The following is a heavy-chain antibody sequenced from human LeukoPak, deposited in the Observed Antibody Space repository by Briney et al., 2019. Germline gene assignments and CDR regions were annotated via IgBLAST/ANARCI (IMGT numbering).Heavy chain of an antibody. CDR3: ARLAYYYDSSGYYYLD. Sequence: SETLSLTCTVSGGSISSYYWSWIRQPPGKGLEWIGYIYYSGSTNYNPSLESRVTISVDTSKNQFSLKLSSVTAADTAVYYCARLAYYYDSSGYYYLDWGQGTLVTVSS. CDR1: GGSISSYY. V-gene: IGHV4-59*01. J-gene: IGHJ4*02. CDR2: IYYSGST. D-gene: IGHD3-22*01.